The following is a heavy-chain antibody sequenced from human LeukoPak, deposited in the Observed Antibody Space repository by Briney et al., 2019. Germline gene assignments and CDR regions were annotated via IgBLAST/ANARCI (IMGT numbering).Heavy chain of an antibody. D-gene: IGHD6-19*01. Sequence: SESLSLTCAVYGGSFSGYYWTWIRQPPGKGLEWIGEINHSGSTNYNPSLKSRVTISVDTSKNQFSLKLTSVTAADTAVYCCARYYSSGFNWFDPWGQGTLVTVSS. J-gene: IGHJ5*02. CDR2: INHSGST. CDR3: ARYYSSGFNWFDP. CDR1: GGSFSGYY. V-gene: IGHV4-34*01.